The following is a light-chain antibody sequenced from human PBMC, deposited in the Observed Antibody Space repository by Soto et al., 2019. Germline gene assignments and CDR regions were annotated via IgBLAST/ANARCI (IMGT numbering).Light chain of an antibody. Sequence: EIVLTQSPATLSLSPGERATLSCRASQSVSRYLAWYQQKPGQAPRLLIYGASNRATGIPDRFSGSGSGTDFTLTISRLEAEDSAVYYCQHYGSSPPYTFGQGTKLKIK. CDR1: QSVSRY. CDR3: QHYGSSPPYT. V-gene: IGKV3-20*01. CDR2: GAS. J-gene: IGKJ2*01.